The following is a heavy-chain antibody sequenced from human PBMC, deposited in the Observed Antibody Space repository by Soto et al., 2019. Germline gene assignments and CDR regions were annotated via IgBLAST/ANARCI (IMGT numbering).Heavy chain of an antibody. Sequence: QVQLQESGPGLVKPSETLSLTCTVSGGSISSYYWSWIRQPPGKGLEWIGYIYYSGSTNYNPSLKSRVTISVDTSKNQFSLKLSSVTGADTAVYYCARVRGASSSWLEDWVFDYWGQGTLVTVSS. V-gene: IGHV4-59*01. J-gene: IGHJ4*02. CDR3: ARVRGASSSWLEDWVFDY. D-gene: IGHD6-13*01. CDR1: GGSISSYY. CDR2: IYYSGST.